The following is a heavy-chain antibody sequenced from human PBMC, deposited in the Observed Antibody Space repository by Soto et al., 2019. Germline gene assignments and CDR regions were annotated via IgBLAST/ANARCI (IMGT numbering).Heavy chain of an antibody. D-gene: IGHD5-18*01. V-gene: IGHV1-18*01. CDR3: AIHGYSYADDY. CDR1: GYTFTSYG. Sequence: ASVKVSCKASGYTFTSYGISWARQAPGQGLEWMGWINVYNGNTNYAQKFQGRVTMTRDTSTSTVYMELSSLRFEDTAVYYCAIHGYSYADDYWGQGTLVTVSS. CDR2: INVYNGNT. J-gene: IGHJ4*02.